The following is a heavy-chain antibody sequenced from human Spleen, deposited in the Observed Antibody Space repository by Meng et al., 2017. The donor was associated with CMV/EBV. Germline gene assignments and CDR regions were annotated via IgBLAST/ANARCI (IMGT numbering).Heavy chain of an antibody. CDR1: GGSISSYY. J-gene: IGHJ3*02. CDR3: ARAQASYTFAFDI. Sequence: SETLSLTCTVSGGSISSYYWSWIRQPPGKGLEWIGYIYYSGSTNYNPSLKSRVTISVDTSKNQFSLKLSSVTAADTAVYSCARAQASYTFAFDIWGQGTMVT. D-gene: IGHD2-2*02. V-gene: IGHV4-59*01. CDR2: IYYSGST.